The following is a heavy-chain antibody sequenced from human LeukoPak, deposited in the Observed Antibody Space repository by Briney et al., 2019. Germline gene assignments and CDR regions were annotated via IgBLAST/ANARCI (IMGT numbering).Heavy chain of an antibody. J-gene: IGHJ4*02. V-gene: IGHV3-74*01. CDR1: GFTFSSYW. D-gene: IGHD3-3*01. CDR3: ARVQSDYDFWSGYFSPFDY. CDR2: INRDGSST. Sequence: GGPLRLSCAASGFTFSSYWMHWVRQAPGKGLVWVSRINRDGSSTSYADSVKGRFTISRDNAKNTLYLQMISLRAEDTAVYYCARVQSDYDFWSGYFSPFDYWGQGTLVTVSS.